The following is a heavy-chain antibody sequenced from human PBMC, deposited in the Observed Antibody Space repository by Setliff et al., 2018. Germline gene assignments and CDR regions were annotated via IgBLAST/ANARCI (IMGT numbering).Heavy chain of an antibody. CDR1: GYTFTNYG. V-gene: IGHV1-18*01. Sequence: ASVKVSCKASGYTFTNYGISWVRQAPGQGLEWMGWISAYNGNTNYAQKLQGRVTMTTDTSISTAYMELSRLRSDDTAVYYCARWGDSSGQNNWFDPWGQGTLVTVSS. D-gene: IGHD6-19*01. J-gene: IGHJ5*02. CDR2: ISAYNGNT. CDR3: ARWGDSSGQNNWFDP.